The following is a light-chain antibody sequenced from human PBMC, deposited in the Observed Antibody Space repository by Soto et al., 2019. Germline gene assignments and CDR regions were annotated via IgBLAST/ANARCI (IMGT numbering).Light chain of an antibody. Sequence: QAVVTQEPSFSVPPGGTVTLTCGLTSRSVSTGYDPSWYQQTPGQAPRTLIYSTDIRSSGVPDRFSGSILGNKAALTIAGAQADDEADYYCVLYMGGGIWVFGGGTKLTVL. J-gene: IGLJ3*02. CDR3: VLYMGGGIWV. V-gene: IGLV8-61*01. CDR1: SRSVSTGYD. CDR2: STD.